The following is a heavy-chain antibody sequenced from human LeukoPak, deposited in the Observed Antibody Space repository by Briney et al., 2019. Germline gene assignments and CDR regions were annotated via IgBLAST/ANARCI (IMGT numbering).Heavy chain of an antibody. D-gene: IGHD1-1*01. CDR3: ASSPRASRYGY. CDR2: IYSGGTT. CDR1: GFSVSSNY. V-gene: IGHV3-53*01. J-gene: IGHJ4*02. Sequence: GGSLRLSCVASGFSVSSNYMSWVRQAPGKGLEWVSVIYSGGTTYYADSVKGRFTISRDNSKNTLYLQMNSLRAEDTAVYYCASSPRASRYGYWGQGTLVTVSS.